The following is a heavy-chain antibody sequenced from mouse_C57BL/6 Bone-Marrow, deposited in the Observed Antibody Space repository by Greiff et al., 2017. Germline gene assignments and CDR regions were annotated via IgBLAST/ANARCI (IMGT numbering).Heavy chain of an antibody. Sequence: DVKLVESGGGLVQPGGSMKLSCAASGFTFSDAWMAWVRQSPEKGLEWVAEIRNKANNHATYYAESVKGRFTISRDDSKSSVYLQMNSLRAEDTGIYYCTGAYYSNYAFFDYWGQGTTLTVSS. CDR2: IRNKANNHAT. CDR3: TGAYYSNYAFFDY. CDR1: GFTFSDAW. J-gene: IGHJ2*01. V-gene: IGHV6-6*01. D-gene: IGHD2-5*01.